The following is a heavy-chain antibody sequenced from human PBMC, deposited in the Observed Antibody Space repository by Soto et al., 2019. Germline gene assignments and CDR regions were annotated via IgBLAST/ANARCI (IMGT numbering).Heavy chain of an antibody. CDR1: ARTFSSYA. D-gene: IGHD3-10*01. CDR3: ARGRYITMVRGVITPPHHWFDP. Sequence: SVRVSCKASARTFSSYAISWVRQAPGQGLEWMGGIIPIFGTANYAQKFQGRVTITADESTSTAYMELSSLRSEDTAVYYCARGRYITMVRGVITPPHHWFDPWGQGTLVTVSS. J-gene: IGHJ5*02. CDR2: IIPIFGTA. V-gene: IGHV1-69*13.